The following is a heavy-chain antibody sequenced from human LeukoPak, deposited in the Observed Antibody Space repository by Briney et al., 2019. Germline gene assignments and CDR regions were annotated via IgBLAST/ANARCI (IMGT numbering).Heavy chain of an antibody. CDR1: GFTFSSYA. CDR2: ISYDGSNK. Sequence: QPGGSLRRYCAASGFTFSSYAMHWVRQAPGKGLEWVAVISYDGSNKYYADSVKGRFTISRDNSKNTLYLQMNSLRAEDTAVYYCARDQAYYYYGMDVWGQGTTVTVSS. CDR3: ARDQAYYYYGMDV. V-gene: IGHV3-30-3*01. J-gene: IGHJ6*02.